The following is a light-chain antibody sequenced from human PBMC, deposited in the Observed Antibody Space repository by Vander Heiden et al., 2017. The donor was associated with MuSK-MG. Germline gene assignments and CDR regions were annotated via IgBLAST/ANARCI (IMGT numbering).Light chain of an antibody. CDR2: DDT. CDR3: QSFDNRLSGTYV. J-gene: IGLJ1*01. V-gene: IGLV1-40*01. Sequence: QSVLTQEPSVSGAPGQRVTISCSGSNSNIGAGYAVHWYQQFPGKAPKLLIYDDTSRPSGVPDRFSGSKSGISASLVITGLHVEDEADYYCQSFDNRLSGTYVFGTGTKV. CDR1: NSNIGAGYA.